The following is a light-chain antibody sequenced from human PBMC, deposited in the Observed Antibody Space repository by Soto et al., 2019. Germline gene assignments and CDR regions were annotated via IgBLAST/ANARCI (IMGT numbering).Light chain of an antibody. CDR1: QSVSSN. Sequence: EIVMTQSPATLSVSPGERATLSCRASQSVSSNLAWYQQKPGQAPRLLIYGASTRATGIPARFSGSGSWTEFTLTISSLQSEDFAVYYCHQYDNWPLTWTFGQGTKVEIK. V-gene: IGKV3-15*01. CDR2: GAS. CDR3: HQYDNWPLTWT. J-gene: IGKJ1*01.